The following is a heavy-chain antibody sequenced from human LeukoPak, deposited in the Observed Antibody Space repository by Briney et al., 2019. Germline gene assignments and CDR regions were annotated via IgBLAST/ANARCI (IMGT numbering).Heavy chain of an antibody. CDR1: SGSISSTTYY. V-gene: IGHV4-39*01. CDR3: ARHFNGYFGPADY. CDR2: ISYTGNT. Sequence: SETLSLTCTVSSGSISSTTYYWGWIRQPPGKGLEWIGSISYTGNTYYNPSLERRVTISVDTSRNQFSLKLSSMTAADTAVYFCARHFNGYFGPADYWGQGTLITVSS. D-gene: IGHD5-24*01. J-gene: IGHJ4*02.